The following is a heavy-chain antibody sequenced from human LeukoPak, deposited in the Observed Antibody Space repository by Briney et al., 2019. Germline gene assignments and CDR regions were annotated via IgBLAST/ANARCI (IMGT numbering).Heavy chain of an antibody. Sequence: GGSLRLSCAASGFTVSSNYMTWVRQAPGKGLEWVSVIYSGGSTDYADSVKGRFTISRDNAKNTLYLQMNSLRAEDTAVYYCARDLDGYRSGNGAWGQGTLVTVSS. J-gene: IGHJ5*02. CDR3: ARDLDGYRSGNGA. V-gene: IGHV3-66*01. CDR1: GFTVSSNY. CDR2: IYSGGST. D-gene: IGHD5-12*01.